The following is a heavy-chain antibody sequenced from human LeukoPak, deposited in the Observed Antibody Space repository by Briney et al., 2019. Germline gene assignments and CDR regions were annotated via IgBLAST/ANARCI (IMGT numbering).Heavy chain of an antibody. Sequence: GGSLRLSCAASGFTFSSYAMHWVRQAPGKGLEWVAVISYDGSNKYYADSVKGRFTISRDNSKNTLYLQMNSLRAEDTAVYYCEGQWDYWGQGTLVTVSS. D-gene: IGHD6-19*01. V-gene: IGHV3-30-3*01. CDR3: EGQWDY. CDR2: ISYDGSNK. CDR1: GFTFSSYA. J-gene: IGHJ4*02.